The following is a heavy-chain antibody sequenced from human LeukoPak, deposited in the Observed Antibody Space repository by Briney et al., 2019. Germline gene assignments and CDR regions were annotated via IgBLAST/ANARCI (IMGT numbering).Heavy chain of an antibody. D-gene: IGHD5-18*01. J-gene: IGHJ4*02. V-gene: IGHV1-18*01. CDR3: ATDSRGYSYGGGGNFDY. Sequence: ASVKVSCKASGYTFTSYGISWVRQAPGQGLEWMGWISAYNGNTNYAQKLQGRVTMTTDTSTSTAYMELRSLRSDDTAVYYCATDSRGYSYGGGGNFDYWGQGTLVTVSS. CDR2: ISAYNGNT. CDR1: GYTFTSYG.